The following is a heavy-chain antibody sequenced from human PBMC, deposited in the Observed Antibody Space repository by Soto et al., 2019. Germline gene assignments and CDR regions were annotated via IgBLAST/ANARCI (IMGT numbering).Heavy chain of an antibody. CDR3: ARDGGYCSSTSCYGPFDY. J-gene: IGHJ4*02. V-gene: IGHV4-39*07. CDR1: GGSISSSSYY. Sequence: PSETLSLTCTVSGGSISSSSYYWGWIRQPPGKGLEWIGSIYYSGSTYYNPSPKSRVTISVDTSKNQFSLKLSSVTAADTAVYYCARDGGYCSSTSCYGPFDYWGQGTLVTVSS. D-gene: IGHD2-2*01. CDR2: IYYSGST.